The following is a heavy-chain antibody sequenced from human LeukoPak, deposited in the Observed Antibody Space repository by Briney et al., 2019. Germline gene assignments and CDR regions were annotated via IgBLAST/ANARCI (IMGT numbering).Heavy chain of an antibody. D-gene: IGHD2-21*02. V-gene: IGHV3-23*01. CDR3: ARDLRPLSGDWHAGDY. Sequence: GGSLRLSCAASGFTFSSYAMNWVRQAPGKGLEWVSGIGYTGDSTFYADSVKGRFTVSRDSSKNTLFLQMNSLRPEDTAVYYCARDLRPLSGDWHAGDYWGQGTLVTVSS. CDR1: GFTFSSYA. CDR2: IGYTGDST. J-gene: IGHJ4*02.